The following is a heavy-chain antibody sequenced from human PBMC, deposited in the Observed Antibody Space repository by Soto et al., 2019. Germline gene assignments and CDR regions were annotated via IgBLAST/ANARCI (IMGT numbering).Heavy chain of an antibody. Sequence: EVQLLESGGGLVQPGGSLRLSCAASGFTFSSYAMSWVRQAPGKGLEWVSSISGSGGSTYYADSVKGRFTISRDNSKNTLYLQMNSLRAEDTAVYYCAKVGYCSGGSCPRFDWFDPWGQGTLVTVSS. V-gene: IGHV3-23*01. CDR1: GFTFSSYA. D-gene: IGHD2-15*01. CDR3: AKVGYCSGGSCPRFDWFDP. J-gene: IGHJ5*02. CDR2: ISGSGGST.